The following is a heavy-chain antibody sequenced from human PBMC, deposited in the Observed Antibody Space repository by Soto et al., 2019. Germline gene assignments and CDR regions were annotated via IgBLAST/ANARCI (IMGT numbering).Heavy chain of an antibody. CDR1: GYSFTSYW. D-gene: IGHD3-22*01. Sequence: EVQLVQSGAEVRKPGESLKISCKGSGYSFTSYWIGWVRQMPGKGLDWMGIIYPGDSDTRYSPSFQGQVTNSADKSISPAYLQWSGLKASDTAMYYYARPSSGYYYAYWGQGPQVTVSS. J-gene: IGHJ4*02. V-gene: IGHV5-51*01. CDR3: ARPSSGYYYAY. CDR2: IYPGDSDT.